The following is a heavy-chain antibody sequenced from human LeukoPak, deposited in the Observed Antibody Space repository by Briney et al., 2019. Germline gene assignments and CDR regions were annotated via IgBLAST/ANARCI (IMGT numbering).Heavy chain of an antibody. CDR1: GFTFSDYY. Sequence: GGSLRLSCAASGFTFSDYYMSWIRQAPGKGLEWLSYISSSGSTIYYADSVKGRFTISRDNAKNSLYLQMNSLRAEDTAVYYCASRQWLVSSFDYWGQGTLVTVSS. CDR2: ISSSGSTI. J-gene: IGHJ4*02. CDR3: ASRQWLVSSFDY. D-gene: IGHD6-19*01. V-gene: IGHV3-11*01.